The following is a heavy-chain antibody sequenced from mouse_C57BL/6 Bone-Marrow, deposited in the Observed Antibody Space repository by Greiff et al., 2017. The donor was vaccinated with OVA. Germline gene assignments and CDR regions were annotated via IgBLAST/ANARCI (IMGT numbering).Heavy chain of an antibody. J-gene: IGHJ2*01. D-gene: IGHD2-3*01. CDR1: GYTFTSYT. V-gene: IGHV1-4*01. CDR2: INPSSGYT. CDR3: AKGNDGYSFDY. Sequence: VKLQESGAELARPGASVKMSCKASGYTFTSYTMHWVKQRPGQGLEWIGYINPSSGYTKYNQKFKDKATLTADKSSSTAYMQLSSLTSEDSAVYYCAKGNDGYSFDYWGQGTTLTVSS.